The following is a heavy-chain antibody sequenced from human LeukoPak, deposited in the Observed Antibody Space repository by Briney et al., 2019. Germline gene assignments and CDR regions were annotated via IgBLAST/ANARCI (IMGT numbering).Heavy chain of an antibody. J-gene: IGHJ4*02. V-gene: IGHV3-23*01. CDR1: GFTLSSYA. CDR3: AKAPVTTCSGAYCYPFDY. CDR2: ISVSGNT. Sequence: GGSLRLSCAASGFTLSSYAMSWVRQGPGKGLEWVSAISVSGNTYHAGSVKGRFTISRDSSKNTLYLQMNSLRAEGAAVYYCAKAPVTTCSGAYCYPFDYWGQGTLVTVSS. D-gene: IGHD2-15*01.